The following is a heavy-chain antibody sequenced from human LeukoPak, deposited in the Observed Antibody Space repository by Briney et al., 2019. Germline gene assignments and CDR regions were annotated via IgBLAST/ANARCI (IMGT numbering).Heavy chain of an antibody. J-gene: IGHJ5*02. V-gene: IGHV3-30*04. CDR2: ISYDGSNK. D-gene: IGHD6-13*01. CDR3: ARSRVPGYSSSWLVWFDP. CDR1: GFTFSSYA. Sequence: GGSLRLSCAASGFTFSSYAMHWVRQAPGKGLEWVAVISYDGSNKYYADSVKGRFTISRDNSKNTLYLQMNSLRAEDTAVYYCARSRVPGYSSSWLVWFDPWGQGTLVTVSS.